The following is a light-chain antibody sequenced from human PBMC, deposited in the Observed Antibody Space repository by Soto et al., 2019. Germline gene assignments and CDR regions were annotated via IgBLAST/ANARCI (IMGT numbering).Light chain of an antibody. CDR2: EIT. CDR1: SGDIGSHSY. J-gene: IGLJ2*01. Sequence: QSALTQPASVSGSPGQSITISCTGASGDIGSHSYVSWYQQHPGKAPKLLIYEITTRPSGVSNRFSGSKSGNTASLTISGLQAEDEADYYCSSYTSKSSLIFGGGTKLTVL. V-gene: IGLV2-14*01. CDR3: SSYTSKSSLI.